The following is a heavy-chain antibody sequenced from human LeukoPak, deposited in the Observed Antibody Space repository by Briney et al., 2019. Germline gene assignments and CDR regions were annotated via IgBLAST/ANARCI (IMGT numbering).Heavy chain of an antibody. D-gene: IGHD1-1*01. CDR1: GFTFRGHE. Sequence: GSLRLSCAASGFTFRGHELNWVRQTPGKGLEWIGEISHTGLTGSNPSLKSRVTIFVDSSKKQFSLRMTSVTAADTGIYYCARVPDITARPCDTWGPGTLVTVSS. CDR2: ISHTGLT. CDR3: ARVPDITARPCDT. J-gene: IGHJ5*02. V-gene: IGHV4-34*08.